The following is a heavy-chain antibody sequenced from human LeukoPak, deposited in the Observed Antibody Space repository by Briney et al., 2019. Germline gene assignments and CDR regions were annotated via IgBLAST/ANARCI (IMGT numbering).Heavy chain of an antibody. V-gene: IGHV4-34*01. CDR3: ARVGYKYTINDWSRTGRGAYTTKYYYMDV. CDR2: INPSGGT. D-gene: IGHD5-18*01. CDR1: GGSFSDYS. Sequence: SETLSLTCAVYGGSFSDYSWSWIRQPPGKALEWIGEINPSGGTNHNPSLMSRVSMSVDTSKNQISLRVSSVTAADTAVYYCARVGYKYTINDWSRTGRGAYTTKYYYMDVWGKGTTVTVSS. J-gene: IGHJ6*03.